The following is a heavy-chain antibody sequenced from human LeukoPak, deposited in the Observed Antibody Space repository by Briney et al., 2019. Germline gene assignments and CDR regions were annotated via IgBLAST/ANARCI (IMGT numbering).Heavy chain of an antibody. CDR2: ISGSAGST. CDR1: RFTFGNSA. Sequence: GGSLRLSCAASRFTFGNSAMSWVRQAPGKGLEWVSAISGSAGSTYYADSVKGRFTISRDNSKNTLYLQMNSLRAEDTAVYYCAKAPGGYYPAWGQGTLVTVSS. J-gene: IGHJ5*02. D-gene: IGHD3-22*01. V-gene: IGHV3-23*01. CDR3: AKAPGGYYPA.